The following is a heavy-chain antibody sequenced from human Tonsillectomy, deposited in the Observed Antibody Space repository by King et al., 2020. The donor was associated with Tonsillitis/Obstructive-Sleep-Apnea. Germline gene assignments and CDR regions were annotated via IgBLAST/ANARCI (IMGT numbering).Heavy chain of an antibody. CDR1: GFTFDDYA. V-gene: IGHV3-9*01. CDR3: AKASGPIVVVPAARDYYYYYMDV. CDR2: ISWNSGSI. Sequence: VQLVESGGGLVQPGRSLRLSCAASGFTFDDYAIHWVRQAPGKGLEWVSGISWNSGSIAYADSVKGRFTISRDNAKNSLYLQMNSLSAEDTALYYCAKASGPIVVVPAARDYYYYYMDVWGKGTTVTVSS. D-gene: IGHD2-2*01. J-gene: IGHJ6*03.